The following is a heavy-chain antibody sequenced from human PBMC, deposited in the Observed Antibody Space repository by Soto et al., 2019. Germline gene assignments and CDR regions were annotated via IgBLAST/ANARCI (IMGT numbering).Heavy chain of an antibody. V-gene: IGHV3-74*01. CDR2: INSDGSST. J-gene: IGHJ6*02. CDR3: ASQTLYSSSWPDLFFS. D-gene: IGHD6-13*01. CDR1: GFTFSSYW. Sequence: PGGSLRLSCAASGFTFSSYWMHWVRQAPGKGLVWVSRINSDGSSTSYADSVKGRFTISRDNAKNTLYLQMNSLRAEDTAVYYCASQTLYSSSWPDLFFSGGQGTTVTVSS.